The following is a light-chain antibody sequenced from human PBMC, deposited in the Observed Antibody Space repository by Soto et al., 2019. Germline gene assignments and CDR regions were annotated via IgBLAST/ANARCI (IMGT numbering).Light chain of an antibody. Sequence: DIQMTQSPSSLSASVGDRVTITCRASQAIRNDLAWYQQKPGRAPKRLIYGSSSLQSGVPSRFSGRGSGTEFTLTISSLQPEDFATYYCHQRQSWPRTFGQGSKVDVK. CDR2: GSS. CDR1: QAIRND. CDR3: HQRQSWPRT. J-gene: IGKJ1*01. V-gene: IGKV1-17*01.